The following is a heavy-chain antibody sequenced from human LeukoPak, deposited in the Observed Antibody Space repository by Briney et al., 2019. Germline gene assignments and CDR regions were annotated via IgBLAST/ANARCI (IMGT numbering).Heavy chain of an antibody. CDR1: GGTFSSYA. V-gene: IGHV1-69*01. J-gene: IGHJ4*02. CDR3: ARDRLDTAMVTGTYFDY. D-gene: IGHD5-18*01. Sequence: SVKVSCKASGGTFSSYAISWVRQAPGQGLEWMGGIIPIFGTANYAQKFQGRVTITADESTSTAYMELSSLGSEDTAVYYCARDRLDTAMVTGTYFDYWGQGTLVTVSS. CDR2: IIPIFGTA.